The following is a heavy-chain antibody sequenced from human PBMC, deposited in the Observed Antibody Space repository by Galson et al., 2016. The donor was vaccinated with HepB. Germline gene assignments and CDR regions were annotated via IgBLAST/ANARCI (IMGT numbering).Heavy chain of an antibody. CDR3: AKDPRRILGGTVVGDYYNYYMDV. J-gene: IGHJ6*03. D-gene: IGHD1-26*01. CDR1: GFPFSSYG. CDR2: ISYVGTNI. Sequence: SLRLSCAASSGFPFSSYGLHWVRQAPGKALEWVAVISYVGTNIFYADSVMGRFTISRDNSKNTLYLQMNSLRREDTAVYYCAKDPRRILGGTVVGDYYNYYMDVWGKGTTVIVSS. V-gene: IGHV3-30*18.